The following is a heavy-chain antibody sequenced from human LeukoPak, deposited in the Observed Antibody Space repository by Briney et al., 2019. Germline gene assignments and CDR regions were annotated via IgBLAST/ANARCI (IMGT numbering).Heavy chain of an antibody. D-gene: IGHD3-10*02. CDR3: AREFMFGRFDP. V-gene: IGHV3-53*01. CDR2: IYSGGST. J-gene: IGHJ5*02. Sequence: PGGSLRLSCAASGFTFSSYAMSWVRQAPGKGLEWVSVIYSGGSTYYADSVKGRFTISRDNSKNTLYLQMNSLRAEDTAVYYCAREFMFGRFDPWGQGTLVTVSS. CDR1: GFTFSSYA.